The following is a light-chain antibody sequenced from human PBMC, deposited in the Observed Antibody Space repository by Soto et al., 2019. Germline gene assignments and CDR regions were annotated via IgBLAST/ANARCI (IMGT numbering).Light chain of an antibody. CDR1: QTFTNNF. CDR3: QQYGSSPYT. CDR2: GAS. V-gene: IGKV3-20*01. Sequence: EIVLTQSTGTLSLSPGERAILSCRASQTFTNNFLAWYQQKPGQAPRLLIYGASSRATGIPDRFSGSGSGTDFTLIISRLEPEDFAVYYCQQYGSSPYTFGQGTNLEIK. J-gene: IGKJ2*01.